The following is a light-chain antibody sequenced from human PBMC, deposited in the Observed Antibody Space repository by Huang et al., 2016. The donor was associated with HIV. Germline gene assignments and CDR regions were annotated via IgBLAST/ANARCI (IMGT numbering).Light chain of an antibody. CDR3: QQYNYWPPT. J-gene: IGKJ2*01. CDR1: QSVNNN. V-gene: IGKV3-15*01. CDR2: AAS. Sequence: EILMTQSPATLAVSPGERVKFSCRASQSVNNNLAWYQQKPGQAPRLLIDAASTRATGIPARFSGSGSGTEFTLIISSLQSEDFAVYCCQQYNYWPPTFGRGTKLEIK.